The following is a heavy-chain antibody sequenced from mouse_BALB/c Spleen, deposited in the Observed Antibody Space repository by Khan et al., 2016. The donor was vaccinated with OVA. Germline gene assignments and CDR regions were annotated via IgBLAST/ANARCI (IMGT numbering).Heavy chain of an antibody. D-gene: IGHD2-3*01. J-gene: IGHJ3*01. Sequence: VQLKQSGAELVKPGASVKLSCSASGFNIKDTYIHWVKQRPEQGLEWIGRIDPPNDDSKYGPKFQDKATLTADTSSNTVYLQLSSQTSKDTAVYYGATLYDSPFAYWGQGTLVSVSA. CDR2: IDPPNDDS. CDR1: GFNIKDTY. V-gene: IGHV14-3*02. CDR3: ATLYDSPFAY.